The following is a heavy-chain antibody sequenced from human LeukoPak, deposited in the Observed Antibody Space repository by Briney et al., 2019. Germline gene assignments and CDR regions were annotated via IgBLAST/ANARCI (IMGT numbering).Heavy chain of an antibody. CDR1: GYTFTGYY. CDR2: INPNTGGT. J-gene: IGHJ4*02. CDR3: ARSLFVVVVAATPVTLDF. D-gene: IGHD2-15*01. Sequence: ASVKVSCKASGYTFTGYYMHWVRQAPGQGLEWMGWINPNTGGTNYAQDFQGRVTMTTDTSITTAYMELRSLRSDDTAVYYCARSLFVVVVAATPVTLDFWGQGTLVTVSS. V-gene: IGHV1-2*02.